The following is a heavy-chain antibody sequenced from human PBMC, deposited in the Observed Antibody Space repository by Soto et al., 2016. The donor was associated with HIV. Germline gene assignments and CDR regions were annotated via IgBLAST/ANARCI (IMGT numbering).Heavy chain of an antibody. CDR3: ARGLVYSFGDLSALDY. J-gene: IGHJ4*01. D-gene: IGHD3-10*01. V-gene: IGHV3-74*01. CDR1: EFIFPNYW. Sequence: EVQLVESGGGLVQPGGSLRLSCLASEFIFPNYWMHWVRQAPGGGLVWVARINPEGRVRTYADSVKGRFTISRDNAKNTVSLQLTSLRAEDTALYYCARGLVYSFGDLSALDYWGHGTVVSVSS. CDR2: INPEGRVR.